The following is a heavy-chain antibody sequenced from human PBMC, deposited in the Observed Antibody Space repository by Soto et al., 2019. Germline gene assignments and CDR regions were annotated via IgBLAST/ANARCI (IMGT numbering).Heavy chain of an antibody. Sequence: QLQLQESGPGLVKPSETLSLICTVSGGSISSSSYYWGWIRQPPGKGLEWIGSIYYSGSTYYNPSLKSRVTISVATSKNQLSLKLSSVTAADTALYYCARDGGVYCSGGSCFAFDIWGQGTVVTVSS. CDR1: GGSISSSSYY. V-gene: IGHV4-39*02. J-gene: IGHJ3*02. CDR2: IYYSGST. CDR3: ARDGGVYCSGGSCFAFDI. D-gene: IGHD2-15*01.